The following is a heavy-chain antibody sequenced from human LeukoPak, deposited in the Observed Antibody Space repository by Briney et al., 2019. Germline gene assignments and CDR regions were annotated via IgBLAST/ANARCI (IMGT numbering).Heavy chain of an antibody. Sequence: GESLQISCKGSGSSFTSYWIGWVRQLPGKGLEWMGIIYPGDSDTRYSPSFQGQVTISADKSISTAYLQWSSLKASDTAMYYCARHSHSSGWSSFGYWGQGTLVTVSS. CDR2: IYPGDSDT. D-gene: IGHD6-19*01. CDR1: GSSFTSYW. J-gene: IGHJ4*02. CDR3: ARHSHSSGWSSFGY. V-gene: IGHV5-51*01.